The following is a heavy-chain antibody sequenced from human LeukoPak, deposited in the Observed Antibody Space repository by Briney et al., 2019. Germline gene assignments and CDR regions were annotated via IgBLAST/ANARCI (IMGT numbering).Heavy chain of an antibody. CDR2: INHSGST. D-gene: IGHD3-3*01. CDR1: GGSFSGYY. V-gene: IGHV4-34*01. Sequence: SETLSLTCAVYGGSFSGYYWSWIRQPPGKGLEWIGEINHSGSTNYNPSLKSRVTISVDTSKNQFSLKLSSVTAADTAVYYCARGIYYDFWSGRSRFDPWGQGTLVTVSS. J-gene: IGHJ5*02. CDR3: ARGIYYDFWSGRSRFDP.